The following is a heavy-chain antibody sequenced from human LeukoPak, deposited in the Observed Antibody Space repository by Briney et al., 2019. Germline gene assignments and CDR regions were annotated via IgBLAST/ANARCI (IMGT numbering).Heavy chain of an antibody. D-gene: IGHD3-22*01. CDR3: ARDSHYYDSRGPVHAFDI. V-gene: IGHV4-30-2*01. CDR2: IYHSGST. CDR1: GGSISSGGYP. J-gene: IGHJ3*02. Sequence: SQTLSLTCAVSGGSISSGGYPWSWIRQPPGKGLEWIGYIYHSGSTYYNPSLKSRVTISVDRSKNQFSLKLSSVTAADTAVYYCARDSHYYDSRGPVHAFDIWGQGTMVTVSS.